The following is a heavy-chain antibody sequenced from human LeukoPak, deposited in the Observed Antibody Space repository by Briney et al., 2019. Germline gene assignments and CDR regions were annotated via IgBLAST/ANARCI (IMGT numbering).Heavy chain of an antibody. D-gene: IGHD5-12*01. CDR1: GFTFSSYS. J-gene: IGHJ4*02. V-gene: IGHV3-21*01. Sequence: GGSLRLSCAASGFTFSSYSMNWVRQAPGKGLEWVSSISSSSSYIYYADSVKGRFTISRDNAKNSLYLQMNSLRAEDTAVYYCARDMWDVGIVATITDYWGQGTLVTVSS. CDR3: ARDMWDVGIVATITDY. CDR2: ISSSSSYI.